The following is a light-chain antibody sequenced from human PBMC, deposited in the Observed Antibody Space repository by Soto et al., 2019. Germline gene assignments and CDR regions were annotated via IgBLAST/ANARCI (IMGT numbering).Light chain of an antibody. J-gene: IGKJ1*01. CDR3: MQGTHWPRT. Sequence: DVVMTQSPLSLPVTLGHPASLSCRSNQSLVHSDGNTYLSWFQQRPGQSPRRLLYRVSNRDSGVPDKFSGSGSGTNFSLKISWVEADDVGVYYCMQGTHWPRTFGKGNKGDIK. CDR1: QSLVHSDGNTY. V-gene: IGKV2-30*02. CDR2: RVS.